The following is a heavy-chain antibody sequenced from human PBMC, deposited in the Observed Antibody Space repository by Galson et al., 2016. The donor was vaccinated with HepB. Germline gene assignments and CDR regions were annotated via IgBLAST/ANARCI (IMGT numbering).Heavy chain of an antibody. V-gene: IGHV1-69*10. Sequence: SVKVSCKASGGNFSSYAISWVRQAPGQGLEWMGGIIPILDIPNYAQKFQGRVTISADKSTTTSYMELSSLGSEDTALYYCARGGYHYNGLDVWGQGTTVTVSS. CDR1: GGNFSSYA. J-gene: IGHJ6*02. CDR3: ARGGYHYNGLDV. CDR2: IIPILDIP.